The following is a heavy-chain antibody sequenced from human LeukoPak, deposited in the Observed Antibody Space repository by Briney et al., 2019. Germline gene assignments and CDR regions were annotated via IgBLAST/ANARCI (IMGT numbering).Heavy chain of an antibody. V-gene: IGHV3-23*01. Sequence: PGGSLRLSCAASGFTFSTYAMGWVRQAPGKGLEWVLSISASGDTTYYADSVKGRFTISRDSSKNTLYLQMNRLTAEDTAVYYRAKRKYPNGGIFDYWGQGTLVTVSS. J-gene: IGHJ4*02. CDR3: AKRKYPNGGIFDY. CDR1: GFTFSTYA. D-gene: IGHD2-8*01. CDR2: ISASGDTT.